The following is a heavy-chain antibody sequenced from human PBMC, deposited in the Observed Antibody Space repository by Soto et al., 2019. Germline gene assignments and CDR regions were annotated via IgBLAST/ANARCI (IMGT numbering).Heavy chain of an antibody. J-gene: IGHJ5*02. CDR3: AREPYSSSWYPYNWFDP. D-gene: IGHD6-13*01. CDR1: XDSVSSNSAA. Sequence: TLSLTCAISXDSVSSNSAAWNWIRQSPSRGLEWLGRTYYRSKWYNDYAVSVKSRITINPDTSKNQFSLQLNSVTPEDTAVYYCAREPYSSSWYPYNWFDPWGQGTLVTVSS. V-gene: IGHV6-1*01. CDR2: TYYRSKWYN.